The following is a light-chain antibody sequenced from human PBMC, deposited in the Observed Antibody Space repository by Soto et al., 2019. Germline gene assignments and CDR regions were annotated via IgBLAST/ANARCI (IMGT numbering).Light chain of an antibody. J-gene: IGKJ1*01. CDR1: QSVSSSY. V-gene: IGKV3-20*01. CDR2: GAS. CDR3: QQYGSSPRT. Sequence: ELVLTQSPGTLSLSPGERATLSCRASQSVSSSYLAWYQQKPGQAPRRLTYGASSRATGIPDRFSGSGSATDITLTISRLEPEDFAFYYCQQYGSSPRTFGQGTKVEIK.